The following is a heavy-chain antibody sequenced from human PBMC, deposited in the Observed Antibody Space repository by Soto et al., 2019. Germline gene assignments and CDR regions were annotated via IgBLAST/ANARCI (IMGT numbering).Heavy chain of an antibody. CDR1: GFTFSSYG. CDR2: IWYDASNK. D-gene: IGHD6-13*01. J-gene: IGHJ3*02. CDR3: ARDRSSSNDAFDI. Sequence: GGSLRLSCAASGFTFSSYGMHWVRQAPGKGLERVAVIWYDASNKYYADSVKGRFTISRDNSKNTLYLQMSSLRAEDTAVYYCARDRSSSNDAFDIWGQGTMVTVSS. V-gene: IGHV3-33*01.